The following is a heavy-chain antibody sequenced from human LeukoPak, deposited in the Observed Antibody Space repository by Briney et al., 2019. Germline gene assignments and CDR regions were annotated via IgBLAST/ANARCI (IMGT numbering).Heavy chain of an antibody. Sequence: GASVKVSCKVSVYTLTELSMHWVRQAPAKGLDWMGGFDPEDGETIYAQKFQGRVTMTEGTSTDTAYMELSSLRSEDTAVYYCATDISIAAAGTAFDYWGQGTLVTVSS. D-gene: IGHD6-13*01. CDR1: VYTLTELS. CDR3: ATDISIAAAGTAFDY. CDR2: FDPEDGET. J-gene: IGHJ4*02. V-gene: IGHV1-24*01.